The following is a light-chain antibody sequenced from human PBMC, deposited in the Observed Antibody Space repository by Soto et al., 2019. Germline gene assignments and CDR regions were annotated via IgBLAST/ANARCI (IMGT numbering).Light chain of an antibody. J-gene: IGLJ3*02. CDR3: CSSAGTFTWV. V-gene: IGLV2-11*01. Sequence: QSALTQPRSVSGSPGQSVTISCTGTSSDFGADNFVSWYQQYPGKAPKLIIYYFSERPSGVPDRFSGSKSGNTASLTISGRQAEDEADYYCCSSAGTFTWVFGGGTKLTVL. CDR2: YFS. CDR1: SSDFGADNF.